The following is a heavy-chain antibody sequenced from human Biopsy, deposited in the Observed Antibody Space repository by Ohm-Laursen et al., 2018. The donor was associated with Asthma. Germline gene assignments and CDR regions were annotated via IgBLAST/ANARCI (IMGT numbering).Heavy chain of an antibody. CDR3: VRHQYSSSWSTFDY. CDR1: GGSITSSSYY. CDR2: MYHSGSP. J-gene: IGHJ4*02. V-gene: IGHV4-39*01. D-gene: IGHD3-22*01. Sequence: SETLSLTCTVSGGSITSSSYYWGWIRQPPGKGMEWIGSMYHSGSPYYHPSLKSRATISVVTSKNRLSLKMSSVTAADTAVYFCVRHQYSSSWSTFDYWGQGALVTVSS.